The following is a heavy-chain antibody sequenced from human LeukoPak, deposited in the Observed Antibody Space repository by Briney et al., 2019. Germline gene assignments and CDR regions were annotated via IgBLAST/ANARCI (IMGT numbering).Heavy chain of an antibody. J-gene: IGHJ3*02. CDR3: ARAYCSSTSCYRNDAFDI. Sequence: GASVKVSCKVSGYTLTELSMHWVRQAPGRGLEWMGGFDPEDGETIYAQKFQGRVTMTEDTSTDTAYMELSSLRSEDTAVYYCARAYCSSTSCYRNDAFDIWGQGTMVTVSS. D-gene: IGHD2-2*01. CDR1: GYTLTELS. V-gene: IGHV1-24*01. CDR2: FDPEDGET.